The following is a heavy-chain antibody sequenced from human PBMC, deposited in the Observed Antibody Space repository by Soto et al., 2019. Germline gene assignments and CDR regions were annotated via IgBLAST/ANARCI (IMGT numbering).Heavy chain of an antibody. CDR1: GGTFSSYA. V-gene: IGHV1-69*12. CDR3: ARWGTLADYGMDV. J-gene: IGHJ6*02. CDR2: IIPIFVTA. D-gene: IGHD3-16*01. Sequence: QVQLVQSGAEVKKPGSSVKVSCKASGGTFSSYAISWVRQAPGQGLEWMGGIIPIFVTANYAQNFQSRVTSTADEPTSTADRELSSLRSEDTAVYYCARWGTLADYGMDVWGQGTTVTVSS.